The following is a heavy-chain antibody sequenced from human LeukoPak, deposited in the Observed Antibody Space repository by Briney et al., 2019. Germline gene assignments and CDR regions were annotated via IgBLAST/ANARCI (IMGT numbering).Heavy chain of an antibody. J-gene: IGHJ4*02. CDR1: GFTFSTYW. CDR2: IRQDGIET. CDR3: ARGCGRAHCPYFFDY. D-gene: IGHD2-21*02. Sequence: GGSLRLSCAASGFTFSTYWMSWVRQAPGKGLEWVATIRQDGIETHYVDSVKGRFIISRDNSKNSLYLQMSSLRVEDTAVYYCARGCGRAHCPYFFDYWAREPWSPSPQ. V-gene: IGHV3-7*01.